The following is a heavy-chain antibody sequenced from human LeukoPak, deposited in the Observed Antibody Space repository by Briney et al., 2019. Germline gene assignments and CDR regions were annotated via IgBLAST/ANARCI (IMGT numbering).Heavy chain of an antibody. CDR3: ARDLRETYYDSSGYYHVPDY. CDR1: GYTFTSYG. J-gene: IGHJ4*02. Sequence: ASVQVSCKAAGYTFTSYGISWVRQAPGQGLEWMGWISAYNGNTNYAQKLQGRVTMTTDTSTSTAYMELRSLRSDDTAVYYCARDLRETYYDSSGYYHVPDYWGQGTLVTVSS. D-gene: IGHD3-22*01. V-gene: IGHV1-18*01. CDR2: ISAYNGNT.